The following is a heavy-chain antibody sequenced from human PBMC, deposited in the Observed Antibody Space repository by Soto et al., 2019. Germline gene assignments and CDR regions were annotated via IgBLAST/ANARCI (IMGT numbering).Heavy chain of an antibody. CDR3: ARDRADPIGDYHPLFDS. V-gene: IGHV3-74*01. J-gene: IGHJ4*02. CDR2: IDSEGRIT. D-gene: IGHD2-21*01. Sequence: GGSLRLSCAASGFTFSRHWMHWVRQAPGKGLVWVSRIDSEGRITNYADSVKGRFTVSRDNAKNTLYLQMNSLSAEDTAVYYCARDRADPIGDYHPLFDSWGQGTLVTVSS. CDR1: GFTFSRHW.